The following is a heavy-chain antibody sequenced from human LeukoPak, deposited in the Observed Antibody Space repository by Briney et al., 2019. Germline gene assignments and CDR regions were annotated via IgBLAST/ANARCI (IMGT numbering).Heavy chain of an antibody. D-gene: IGHD5-24*01. CDR3: ARDSAGRDGYNSRASARAFDI. J-gene: IGHJ3*02. V-gene: IGHV1-18*01. CDR2: INAYNGNA. Sequence: ASVKVSCKASGYTFTSYGISWVRQAPGQGLEWMGWINAYNGNANYAQKLQSRVTMTTDTSTSTAYMELRSLRSDDTAVYYCARDSAGRDGYNSRASARAFDIWGQGTMVTVSS. CDR1: GYTFTSYG.